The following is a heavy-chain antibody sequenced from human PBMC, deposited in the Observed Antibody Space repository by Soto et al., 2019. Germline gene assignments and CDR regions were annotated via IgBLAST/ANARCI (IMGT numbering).Heavy chain of an antibody. CDR2: LHSGGDT. J-gene: IGHJ6*02. Sequence: EVQLVESGGGLVQPGGSLRLSCAASGIPVSSNYMTWVRQAPGKGLEWVSVLHSGGDTYYANSVKGRFTISRHDSTITMFLQTNSLTPEDTAVYYCARDGPYYYASRMDVWGQGTTVTVSS. CDR3: ARDGPYYYASRMDV. CDR1: GIPVSSNY. V-gene: IGHV3-53*04. D-gene: IGHD3-10*01.